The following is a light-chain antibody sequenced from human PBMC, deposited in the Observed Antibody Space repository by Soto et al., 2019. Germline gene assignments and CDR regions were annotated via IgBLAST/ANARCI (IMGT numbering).Light chain of an antibody. J-gene: IGLJ3*02. CDR2: EDD. CDR3: LSFDSDTQV. Sequence: NFMLTQPHSVSESPGKTVTISCTRISGSIASNSVQWFQQRPGRAPTTVIFEDDQRPSGVPDRFSGSIDSSSNSASLTISGLKTEDEADYYCLSFDSDTQVFGGGTKLTVL. CDR1: SGSIASNS. V-gene: IGLV6-57*03.